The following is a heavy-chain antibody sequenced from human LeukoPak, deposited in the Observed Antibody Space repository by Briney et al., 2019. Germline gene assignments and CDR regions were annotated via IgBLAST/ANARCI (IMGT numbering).Heavy chain of an antibody. V-gene: IGHV4-30-4*01. D-gene: IGHD5-12*01. CDR1: GGSISSGDYY. J-gene: IGHJ4*02. Sequence: SQTLSLTCTVSGGSISSGDYYWSWIRQPPGKGLEWIGYIYYSGSTYYNPSLKSRVTISVDTSKNQFSLKLSSVTAADTAVYYCARRGYSGYGPPDYWGQGTLATVSS. CDR2: IYYSGST. CDR3: ARRGYSGYGPPDY.